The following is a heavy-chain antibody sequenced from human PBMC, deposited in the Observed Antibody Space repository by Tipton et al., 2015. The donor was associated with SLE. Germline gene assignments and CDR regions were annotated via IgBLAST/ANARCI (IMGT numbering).Heavy chain of an antibody. J-gene: IGHJ4*02. D-gene: IGHD3-10*01. V-gene: IGHV4-59*01. CDR3: TRGNYHGAGDF. CDR1: GGSMNSYH. CDR2: VSYSGST. Sequence: LVKPTETLSLTCTVSGGSMNSYHWSWIRQPPGKGLEWIGYVSYSGSTTYNPSLKSRVTISVDTSKNQFSLKVTSVTAADTAVYYCTRGNYHGAGDFWGQGTLVTVSS.